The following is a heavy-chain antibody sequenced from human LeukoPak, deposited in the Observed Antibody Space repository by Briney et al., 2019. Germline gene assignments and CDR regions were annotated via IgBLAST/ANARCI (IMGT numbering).Heavy chain of an antibody. J-gene: IGHJ4*02. CDR2: IYPGDSDT. Sequence: GESLRISCKGSGYTFTYWIAWVRPMPGKGLEWMGIIYPGDSDTRYSPSFQGQVTISVDKSISIAYLQWSSLKASDTAMYYCARQDGGGLYYFDYWGQGTLVTVSS. CDR3: ARQDGGGLYYFDY. V-gene: IGHV5-51*01. D-gene: IGHD4-23*01. CDR1: GYTFTYW.